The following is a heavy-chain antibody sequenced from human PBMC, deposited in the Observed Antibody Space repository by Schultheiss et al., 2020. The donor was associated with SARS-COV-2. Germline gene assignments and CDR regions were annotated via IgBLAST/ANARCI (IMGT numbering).Heavy chain of an antibody. J-gene: IGHJ6*02. D-gene: IGHD6-13*01. Sequence: SETLSLTCAVSGGSISSYYWSWIRQPAGKGLEWIGRIDTSGTTSYNTSLKSRVTISVDTSKNQFSLKLSSVTAADTAVYYCARDRRSSWYYYGMDVWGQGTTVTSP. CDR1: GGSISSYY. CDR3: ARDRRSSWYYYGMDV. V-gene: IGHV4-4*07. CDR2: IDTSGTT.